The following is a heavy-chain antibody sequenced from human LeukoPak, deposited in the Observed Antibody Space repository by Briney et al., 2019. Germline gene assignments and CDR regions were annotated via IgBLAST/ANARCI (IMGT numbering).Heavy chain of an antibody. CDR2: ISSSSSYI. CDR1: GFTFSSYS. Sequence: GGSLRLSCAASGFTFSSYSMNWVRQAPGKGLEWVSSISSSSSYIYYADSVKGRFTISRDNSKNTLYLQMNSLRAEDTAVYYCAKERYSSGWDGDLVAFDIWGQGTMVTVSS. J-gene: IGHJ3*02. CDR3: AKERYSSGWDGDLVAFDI. D-gene: IGHD6-19*01. V-gene: IGHV3-21*01.